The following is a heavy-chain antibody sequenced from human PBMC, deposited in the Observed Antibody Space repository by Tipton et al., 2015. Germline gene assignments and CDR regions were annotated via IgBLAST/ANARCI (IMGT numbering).Heavy chain of an antibody. V-gene: IGHV3-15*07. J-gene: IGHJ4*02. CDR1: GFTFSSYD. CDR2: IKTKVYGGTI. Sequence: GSLRLSCAASGFTFSSYDIHWVRQAPGKGLEWVGRIKTKVYGGTIDYAAAVKGRFIISKDESKNTLFLQMDSLKAEDTGVYYCSTDPSPPGSASNSGFWGQGTLVTVSS. D-gene: IGHD6-25*01. CDR3: STDPSPPGSASNSGF.